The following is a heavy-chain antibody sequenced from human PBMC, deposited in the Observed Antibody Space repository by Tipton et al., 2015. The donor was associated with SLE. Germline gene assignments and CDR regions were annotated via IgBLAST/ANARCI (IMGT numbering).Heavy chain of an antibody. V-gene: IGHV4-34*01. CDR3: ARDTDRGSSAYAGAFDF. Sequence: TLSLTCTVYNGSSTVYYWTWIRQPPGKGLGWIGEINHTGSTNYNPSLGSRVTISGDTSRNQFSLTLSSVTAADTAVYYCARDTDRGSSAYAGAFDFWGQGTVVTVSS. CDR2: INHTGST. CDR1: NGSSTVYY. J-gene: IGHJ3*01. D-gene: IGHD3-22*01.